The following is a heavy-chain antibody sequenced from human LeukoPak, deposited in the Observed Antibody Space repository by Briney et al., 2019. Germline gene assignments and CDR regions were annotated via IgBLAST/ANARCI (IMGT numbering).Heavy chain of an antibody. V-gene: IGHV4-59*01. CDR2: IYYSGST. D-gene: IGHD1-26*01. Sequence: SETLSLTCSVSGGSMNNYYWSWIRQPPGKGLEWIGYIYYSGSTYYNSSLKSRVTISVDTSKNQFSLRLSSVTAADTAVYYCARVTVGAKGYYYYMDVWGKGTTVTVSS. J-gene: IGHJ6*03. CDR3: ARVTVGAKGYYYYMDV. CDR1: GGSMNNYY.